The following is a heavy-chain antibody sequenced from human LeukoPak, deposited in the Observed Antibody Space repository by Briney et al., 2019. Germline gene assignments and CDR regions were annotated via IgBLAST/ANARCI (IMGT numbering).Heavy chain of an antibody. V-gene: IGHV1-2*06. Sequence: GASVNDAAKASGYTFTCYYMDWVRQPPRHRLHWMGRINPNSGGTNYAQKFQGRVSVTRDRSISKAYIELSRLRSDDTAVYCCARGGSRWIFDYWGQGTLVTVSS. CDR3: ARGGSRWIFDY. CDR1: GYTFTCYY. CDR2: INPNSGGT. J-gene: IGHJ4*02. D-gene: IGHD6-19*01.